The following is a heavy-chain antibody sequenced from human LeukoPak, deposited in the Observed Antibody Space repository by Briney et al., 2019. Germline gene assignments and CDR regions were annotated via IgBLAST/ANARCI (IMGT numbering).Heavy chain of an antibody. CDR3: ARWSGGAFDY. V-gene: IGHV4-39*07. Sequence: PSETLSLTCTASGGSISSRSYYWGWIRQPPGKGLEWIGSIYYSGTTYYKPSLKSRVTISADTSNNRFSLKLSFVTAADTAVYYCARWSGGAFDYWGQGTLVTVSS. J-gene: IGHJ4*02. CDR1: GGSISSRSYY. D-gene: IGHD4-23*01. CDR2: IYYSGTT.